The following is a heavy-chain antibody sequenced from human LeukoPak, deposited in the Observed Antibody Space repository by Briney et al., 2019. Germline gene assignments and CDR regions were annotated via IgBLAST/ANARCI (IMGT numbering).Heavy chain of an antibody. Sequence: PSETLSLTYTVSGGSIGSSSYYWGWIRQPPGKGLEWIGSIYYSGSTYYNPSLKSRVTISVDTSKNQFSLKLSSVTAADTAVYYCARHSSPGVVPAAIRSGIDPWGQGTLVTVSS. CDR1: GGSIGSSSYY. CDR3: ARHSSPGVVPAAIRSGIDP. J-gene: IGHJ5*02. D-gene: IGHD2-2*01. V-gene: IGHV4-39*01. CDR2: IYYSGST.